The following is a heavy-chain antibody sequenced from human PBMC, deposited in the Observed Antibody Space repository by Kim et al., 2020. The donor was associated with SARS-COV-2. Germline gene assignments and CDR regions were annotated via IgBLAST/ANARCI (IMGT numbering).Heavy chain of an antibody. D-gene: IGHD3-9*01. CDR2: ISAYNGNT. CDR1: GYTFTSYG. J-gene: IGHJ4*02. Sequence: ASVKVSCKASGYTFTSYGISWVRQAPGQGLEWMGWISAYNGNTNYAQKLQGRVTMTTDTSTSTAYMELRSLRSDDTAVYYCAREGGYDILTGYRRYSYGVDYWGQGTLVTVSS. V-gene: IGHV1-18*01. CDR3: AREGGYDILTGYRRYSYGVDY.